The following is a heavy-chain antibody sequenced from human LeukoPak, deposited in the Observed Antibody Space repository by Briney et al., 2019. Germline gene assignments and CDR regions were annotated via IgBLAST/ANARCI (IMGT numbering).Heavy chain of an antibody. CDR1: GYTFIDFY. CDR2: ISPNSGGT. J-gene: IGHJ4*02. D-gene: IGHD3/OR15-3a*01. CDR3: ARGHIFDFAF. Sequence: ASVKVSCKASGYTFIDFYMHWVRQAPGQGLEWMGWISPNSGGTKYAQNFQGRVTMTRDTSISTVYMELSRLSYDDTAVYYCARGHIFDFAFWGQGTLVTVSS. V-gene: IGHV1-2*02.